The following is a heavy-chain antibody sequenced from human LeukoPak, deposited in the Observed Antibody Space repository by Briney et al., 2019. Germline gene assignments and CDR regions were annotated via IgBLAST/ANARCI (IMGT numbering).Heavy chain of an antibody. D-gene: IGHD6-19*01. CDR2: MNPNRGNT. J-gene: IGHJ6*02. Sequence: ASVKVSCKASGYTFTSYDINWVRQATGQGLEWMGWMNPNRGNTGYAQKFQGRVTMTRNTSISTAYMELSSLRSEDTAVYYCARVHSSGTSIFYGMDVWGQGTTVTVSS. CDR3: ARVHSSGTSIFYGMDV. CDR1: GYTFTSYD. V-gene: IGHV1-8*01.